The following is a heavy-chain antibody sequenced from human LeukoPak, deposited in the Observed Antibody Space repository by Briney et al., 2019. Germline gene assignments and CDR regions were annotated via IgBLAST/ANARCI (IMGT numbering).Heavy chain of an antibody. Sequence: GGSLRLSCEVSGLTFSNVWMHWVRQAPGQGLVWVSRINTAGSTVYADPVKGRFTISRDNAKNMVYLQMNSLRTEDTAVYYCASFRDTDNWGRGTMVTVSS. CDR3: ASFRDTDN. V-gene: IGHV3-74*01. D-gene: IGHD2-21*01. CDR1: GLTFSNVW. J-gene: IGHJ3*01. CDR2: INTAGST.